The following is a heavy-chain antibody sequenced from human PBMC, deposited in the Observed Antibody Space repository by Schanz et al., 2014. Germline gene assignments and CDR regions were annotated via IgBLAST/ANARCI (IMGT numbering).Heavy chain of an antibody. V-gene: IGHV1-69*09. D-gene: IGHD6-13*01. Sequence: QVQLVQSGAEVKKPGASVKVSCKASGYTFSSFIISWVRQAPGQGLEWMGRIIPVLDITNYAQKFQGRVTITADKSTSTAYMELSSLRSEDTAVYFCARGGITAAGTTPLDYWGQGALVTVSS. CDR2: IIPVLDIT. J-gene: IGHJ4*02. CDR1: GYTFSSFI. CDR3: ARGGITAAGTTPLDY.